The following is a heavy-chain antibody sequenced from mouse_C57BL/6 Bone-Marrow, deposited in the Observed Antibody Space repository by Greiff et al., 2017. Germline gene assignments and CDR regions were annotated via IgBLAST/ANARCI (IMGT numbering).Heavy chain of an antibody. CDR2: MHPNGGSP. D-gene: IGHD2-4*01. Sequence: QVQLQQPGAELVKPGASVKLSCKASGYTFTNYWMHWVKQRPGQGLEWIGMMHPNGGSPDYNEKFKSEATLSVDKSSRTAYMELSSLTSEDSADYYCARSYDYADDTMDYWGQGTSVTVSS. CDR3: ARSYDYADDTMDY. CDR1: GYTFTNYW. J-gene: IGHJ4*01. V-gene: IGHV1-64*01.